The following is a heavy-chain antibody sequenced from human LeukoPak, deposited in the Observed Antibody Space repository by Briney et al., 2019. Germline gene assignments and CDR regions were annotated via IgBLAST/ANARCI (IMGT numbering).Heavy chain of an antibody. CDR1: GGSISSSFYY. J-gene: IGHJ6*02. D-gene: IGHD2-2*01. CDR2: IYHSGST. Sequence: SETLSLTCTVSGGSISSSFYYWGWIRQPPGKGLEWIGSIYHSGSTYYNPSLKSRVTISVDTSRNQFSLNLSSVTAADTAVYYCARVLIVVVPAAMEYYGMDVWGQGTTVTVSS. V-gene: IGHV4-39*01. CDR3: ARVLIVVVPAAMEYYGMDV.